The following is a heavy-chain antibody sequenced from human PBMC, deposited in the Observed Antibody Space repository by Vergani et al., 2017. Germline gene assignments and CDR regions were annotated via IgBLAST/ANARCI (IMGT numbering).Heavy chain of an antibody. CDR3: ARQKDYCMDV. Sequence: QVQLQESGPGLVKAPQTLSLTCSASGAYVGSGGYYWTWVRQRPGMGLDWIGYIYYSGTNYYNTSLESRLTISLDTSENHLSLKLNSVTDADTAVYYCARQKDYCMDVWVKGTTVTVS. J-gene: IGHJ6*03. CDR2: IYYSGTN. V-gene: IGHV4-31*03. CDR1: GAYVGSGGYY.